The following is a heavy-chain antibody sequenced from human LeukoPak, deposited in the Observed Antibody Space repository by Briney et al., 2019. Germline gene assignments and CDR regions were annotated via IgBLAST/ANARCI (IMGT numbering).Heavy chain of an antibody. D-gene: IGHD3-16*01. J-gene: IGHJ4*02. CDR1: GGSISSGGYY. Sequence: MPSETLSLTCTVSGGSISSGGYYWSWLRQHPGKGLEWIVYIYYSGITYYSPSLQSRVTMSVDTSKNQFSLKLSSVTAADTAVYYCVRQVRDYVWGSYSVYFDYWGQGTLVTVSS. CDR3: VRQVRDYVWGSYSVYFDY. CDR2: IYYSGIT. V-gene: IGHV4-61*08.